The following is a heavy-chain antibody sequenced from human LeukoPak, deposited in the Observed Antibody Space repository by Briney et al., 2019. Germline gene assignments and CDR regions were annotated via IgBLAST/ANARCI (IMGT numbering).Heavy chain of an antibody. Sequence: SETLSLTCTVSGDSISSSSYYWGWIRQPPGKGLEWIGSIYYSGSTCYNPSLKSRVTISVDTSKNQSSLKLSAVTAADTAVYYCARVSGYFDWLLPPRGAFDYWGQGTLVTVSS. J-gene: IGHJ4*02. D-gene: IGHD3-9*01. CDR2: IYYSGST. V-gene: IGHV4-39*07. CDR1: GDSISSSSYY. CDR3: ARVSGYFDWLLPPRGAFDY.